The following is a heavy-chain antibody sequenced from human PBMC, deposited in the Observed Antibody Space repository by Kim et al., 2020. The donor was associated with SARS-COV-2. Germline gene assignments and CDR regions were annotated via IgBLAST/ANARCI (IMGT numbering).Heavy chain of an antibody. CDR1: GGSFSGYY. Sequence: SETLSLTCAVYGGSFSGYYWSWIRQPPGKGLEWIGEINHSGSTNYNPSLKSRVTISVNTTKNQFSLKLSSMTAADTAVYYFERDSPYSVILVGYYPCYY. V-gene: IGHV4-34*01. J-gene: IGHJ6*01. CDR2: INHSGST. CDR3: ERDSPYSVILVGYYPCYY. D-gene: IGHD3-9*01.